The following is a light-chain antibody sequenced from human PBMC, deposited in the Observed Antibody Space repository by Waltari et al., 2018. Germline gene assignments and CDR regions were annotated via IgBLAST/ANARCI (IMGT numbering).Light chain of an antibody. Sequence: NFMLTQPHSVSESPGKTVTISCTRSSGSIASNYVQWYQQRPGSAPTPVIYEDNQRPPGVPDRFPGSIHSSSNSASLTISGLKTEDEADYYCQSYDNNNHWVFGGGTKLTVL. CDR3: QSYDNNNHWV. V-gene: IGLV6-57*04. J-gene: IGLJ3*02. CDR1: SGSIASNY. CDR2: EDN.